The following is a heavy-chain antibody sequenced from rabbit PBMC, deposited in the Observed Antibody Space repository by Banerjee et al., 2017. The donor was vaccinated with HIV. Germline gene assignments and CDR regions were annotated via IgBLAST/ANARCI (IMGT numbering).Heavy chain of an antibody. D-gene: IGHD4-2*01. V-gene: IGHV1S40*01. J-gene: IGHJ4*01. CDR1: GFSFSSSYW. Sequence: QSLEESGGDLVKPGASLTLTCTASGFSFSSSYWICWVRQAPGKGLEWIAYIYTGSGSTWYASWVNGRFTISKTSSTTVTLQMTSLTAADTATYFCAINYAADTACDLWGPGTLVTVS. CDR3: AINYAADTACDL. CDR2: IYTGSGST.